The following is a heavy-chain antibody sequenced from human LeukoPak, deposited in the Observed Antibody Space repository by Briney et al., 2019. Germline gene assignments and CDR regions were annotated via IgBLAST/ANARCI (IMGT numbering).Heavy chain of an antibody. V-gene: IGHV3-30*18. CDR3: AKGPVGYCTNGVCYKGGYYFDY. CDR1: GFTFSSYG. J-gene: IGHJ4*02. D-gene: IGHD2-8*01. Sequence: GGSLRLSCAASGFTFSSYGMHWVRQAPGKGLEWVAVISYDGSNKYYADSVKGRFTISRDNSKNTLHLQMNSLRAEDTAVYYCAKGPVGYCTNGVCYKGGYYFDYWGQGTLVTVSS. CDR2: ISYDGSNK.